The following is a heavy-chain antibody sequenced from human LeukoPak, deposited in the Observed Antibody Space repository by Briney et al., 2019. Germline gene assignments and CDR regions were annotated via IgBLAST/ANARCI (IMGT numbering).Heavy chain of an antibody. V-gene: IGHV4-39*01. CDR2: TSYSGST. CDR3: SRTTGDSAIIAAH. J-gene: IGHJ4*02. D-gene: IGHD3-16*01. CDR1: GGSISGSCCY. Sequence: SETLSLTCTVSGGSISGSCCYWGWIRQTPGKDLEWIGSTSYSGSTHYDPSFKSRVTVSVDTSKNQFFLNLSSVTAADTAVYYCSRTTGDSAIIAAHWGQGTLVTVSS.